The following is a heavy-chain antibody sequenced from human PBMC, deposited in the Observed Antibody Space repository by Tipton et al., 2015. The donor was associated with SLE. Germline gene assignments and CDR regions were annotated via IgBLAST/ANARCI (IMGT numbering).Heavy chain of an antibody. Sequence: QLVQSGAEVKKPGASLKVSCKASDYTFTSFGITWVRQAPGQGLEWVGYINTYNGDTKYGQSFQGRLTLTIDTSTSTANMELRSLRPDDTAVYYCARVVYSFSDAFDIWGQGTLVTVSS. D-gene: IGHD6-13*01. CDR3: ARVVYSFSDAFDI. V-gene: IGHV1-18*01. J-gene: IGHJ3*02. CDR1: DYTFTSFG. CDR2: INTYNGDT.